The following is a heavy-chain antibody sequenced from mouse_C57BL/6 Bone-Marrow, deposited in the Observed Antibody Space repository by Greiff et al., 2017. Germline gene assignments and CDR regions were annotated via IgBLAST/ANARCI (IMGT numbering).Heavy chain of an antibody. CDR2: INPSSGYT. CDR1: GYTFTSYT. D-gene: IGHD2-4*01. Sequence: QVQLQQSGAELARPGASVKMSCKASGYTFTSYTMHWVKQRPGQGLEWIGYINPSSGYTKYNQKFKDKATLTADKSSSTAYMQLSSLTSEDSAVYYCGRGGDYDYDGGDWGQGTLVTVSA. J-gene: IGHJ3*01. CDR3: GRGGDYDYDGGD. V-gene: IGHV1-4*01.